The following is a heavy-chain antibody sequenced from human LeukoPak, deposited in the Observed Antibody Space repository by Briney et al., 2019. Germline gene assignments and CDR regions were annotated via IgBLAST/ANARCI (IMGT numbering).Heavy chain of an antibody. Sequence: APVKVSCKASGYTFTSYAMHWVRQAPGQRLEWMGWINAGNGNTKYSQKFQGRVTITRDTSASTAYMELSSLRSEDTAVYYCARDYGGKYYFDYWGQGTLVTVSS. D-gene: IGHD4-23*01. V-gene: IGHV1-3*01. CDR3: ARDYGGKYYFDY. CDR1: GYTFTSYA. J-gene: IGHJ4*02. CDR2: INAGNGNT.